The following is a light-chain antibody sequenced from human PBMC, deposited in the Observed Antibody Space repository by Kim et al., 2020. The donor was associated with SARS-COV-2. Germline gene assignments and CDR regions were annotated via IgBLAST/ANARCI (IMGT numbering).Light chain of an antibody. J-gene: IGKJ5*01. V-gene: IGKV3-15*01. CDR1: ESVDKK. Sequence: EIVMTQSPATLSVSPGDRVTLSCRASESVDKKFAWYQQKVGQSPRLLIYGTFTRATGIPARFSGSGSGTEFTLTINSLQSEDFAVYYCQQYNNWSPITFGQGTRLEIK. CDR2: GTF. CDR3: QQYNNWSPIT.